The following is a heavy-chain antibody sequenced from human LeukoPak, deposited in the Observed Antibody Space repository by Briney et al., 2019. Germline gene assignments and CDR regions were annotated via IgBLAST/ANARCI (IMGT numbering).Heavy chain of an antibody. V-gene: IGHV1-69*13. J-gene: IGHJ6*02. D-gene: IGHD2-21*01. CDR2: IIPIFGTA. CDR3: ARENSQLQYGMDV. CDR1: GGTFSSYA. Sequence: SVTVSFTASGGTFSSYAISWVRQAPGQGLEWMGGIIPIFGTANYAQKFQGRVTITADESTSTAYMELSSLRSEDTAVYYCARENSQLQYGMDVWGQGTTVTVSS.